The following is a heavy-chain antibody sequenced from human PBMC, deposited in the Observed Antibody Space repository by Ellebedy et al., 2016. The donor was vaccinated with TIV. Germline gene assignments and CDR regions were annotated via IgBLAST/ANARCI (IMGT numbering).Heavy chain of an antibody. CDR3: ARGKYYFDY. CDR2: ISGSGGST. V-gene: IGHV3-23*01. J-gene: IGHJ4*02. CDR1: GFTFSSYA. Sequence: GESLKISXAASGFTFSSYAMSWVRQAPGKGLGWVSAISGSGGSTYYADSVKGRFTISRDNSKNTLYLQMNSLRAEDTAVYYCARGKYYFDYWGQGTLVTVSS.